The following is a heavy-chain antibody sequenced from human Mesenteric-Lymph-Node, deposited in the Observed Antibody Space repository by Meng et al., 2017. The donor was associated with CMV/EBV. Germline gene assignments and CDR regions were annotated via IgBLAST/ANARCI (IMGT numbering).Heavy chain of an antibody. CDR1: GYTFTSYD. Sequence: ASVKVSCKASGYTFTSYDINWVRQATGQGLEWMGWMNPNSGNTGYAQKFQGRVTMTRNTSISTAYMELSSLRSKDTAVYYCARGIRGSSKYWFDPWGQGTLVTVSS. CDR3: ARGIRGSSKYWFDP. CDR2: MNPNSGNT. V-gene: IGHV1-8*01. J-gene: IGHJ5*02. D-gene: IGHD3-10*01.